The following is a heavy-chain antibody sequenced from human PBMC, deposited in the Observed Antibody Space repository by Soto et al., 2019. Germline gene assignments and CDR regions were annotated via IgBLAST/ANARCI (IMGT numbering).Heavy chain of an antibody. V-gene: IGHV4-39*07. J-gene: IGHJ4*02. D-gene: IGHD3-10*01. Sequence: PSETLSLTCTVSGGFLSSSSYYWGWIRQSPGKGLEWIGEINHSGSTNYNPSLKSRVTISVDTSKNQFSLKLTSVTAADTAVYYCARDKITGLFDYWGQGTLVTVS. CDR3: ARDKITGLFDY. CDR2: INHSGST. CDR1: GGFLSSSSYY.